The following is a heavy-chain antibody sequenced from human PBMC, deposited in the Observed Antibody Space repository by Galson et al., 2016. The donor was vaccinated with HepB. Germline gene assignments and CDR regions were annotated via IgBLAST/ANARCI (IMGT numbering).Heavy chain of an antibody. CDR2: IHSDGAT. V-gene: IGHV4-39*01. J-gene: IGHJ4*02. CDR3: ARQPGSGIPYVYFDH. Sequence: ETLSLTCSVSGGSISSWSYRTYHWGWIRQSPGKGLEWIGVIHSDGATYYNPSLNSRVTISVDTSKNQFSLKVTSVTAADTAVYYCARQPGSGIPYVYFDHWGQGTLVPVSS. CDR1: GGSISSWSYRTYH. D-gene: IGHD3-10*01.